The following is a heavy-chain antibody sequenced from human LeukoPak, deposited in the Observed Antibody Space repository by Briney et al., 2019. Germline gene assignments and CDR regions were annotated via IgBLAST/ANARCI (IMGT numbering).Heavy chain of an antibody. J-gene: IGHJ4*02. V-gene: IGHV3-48*04. CDR3: TRGGLGRRTFDS. CDR1: GFIFTTYS. CDR2: ISSSGSTL. D-gene: IGHD1-14*01. Sequence: GGSLRLSCAASGFIFTTYSMNWVRQAPGKGLEWVSYISSSGSTLYYADSVKGRFTMSRDNAQHSLFPQLNSMRAEDPAVYHCTRGGLGRRTFDSWGQGTRVTVSS.